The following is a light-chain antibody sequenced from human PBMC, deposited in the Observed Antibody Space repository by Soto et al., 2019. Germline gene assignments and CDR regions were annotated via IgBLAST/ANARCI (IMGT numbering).Light chain of an antibody. Sequence: EIVLTQSPATLSLSPGEGATLSCGASQSVSSYLAWYQHKPGQAPRLLIYDASHRATGIPARFSGNGSGTDFTLTISSLEPEDFAVYYCQQRSNWPALTFGGGTKVEIK. V-gene: IGKV3-11*01. CDR1: QSVSSY. J-gene: IGKJ4*01. CDR3: QQRSNWPALT. CDR2: DAS.